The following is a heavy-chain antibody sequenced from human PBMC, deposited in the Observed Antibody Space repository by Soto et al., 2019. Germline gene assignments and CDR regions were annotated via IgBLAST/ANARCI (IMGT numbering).Heavy chain of an antibody. CDR1: GYTFTSYY. J-gene: IGHJ5*02. Sequence: QVQLVQSGAEVKKPGASVKVSCKASGYTFTSYYMHWVRQAPGQGLEWMGIINPSGGSTSYAQRFRGKVTPTRDTSASTVYMELSSLRSEDTAVNYCARGKFVGVVAANWFDPWGQGTLVTVSS. D-gene: IGHD2-15*01. CDR2: INPSGGST. CDR3: ARGKFVGVVAANWFDP. V-gene: IGHV1-46*01.